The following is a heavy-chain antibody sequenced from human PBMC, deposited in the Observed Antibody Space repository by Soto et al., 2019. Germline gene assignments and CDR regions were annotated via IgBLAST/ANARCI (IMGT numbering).Heavy chain of an antibody. V-gene: IGHV1-46*01. CDR1: GYTFTSYY. CDR3: ATKVPEWELLAVWAFDI. CDR2: INPSGGST. J-gene: IGHJ3*02. D-gene: IGHD1-26*01. Sequence: ASVTVCCKASGYTFTSYYMHWVRQAPGQGLEWMGIINPSGGSTSYAQKFQGRVTMTRDTSTSTVYMELSSLRSEDTAVYYCATKVPEWELLAVWAFDIWGQGTTVTVSS.